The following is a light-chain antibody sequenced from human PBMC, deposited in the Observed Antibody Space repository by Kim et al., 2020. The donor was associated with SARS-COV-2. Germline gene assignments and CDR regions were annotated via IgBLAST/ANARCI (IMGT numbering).Light chain of an antibody. V-gene: IGLV3-1*01. Sequence: SYELTQPPSVSVSPGQTASITCSGDKLGHKYACWYQQKPGQSPVVVIYQDNKRPSGIPERFSGSNSGNTATLTISGTQAMDEAAYYCQAWDSGTVVFGGGTKVTVL. J-gene: IGLJ2*01. CDR1: KLGHKY. CDR3: QAWDSGTVV. CDR2: QDN.